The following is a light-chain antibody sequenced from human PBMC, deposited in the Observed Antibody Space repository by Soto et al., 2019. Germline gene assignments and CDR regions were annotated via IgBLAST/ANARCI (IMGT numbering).Light chain of an antibody. CDR2: GAS. CDR3: QQYKNWPPLT. J-gene: IGKJ4*01. V-gene: IGKV3-15*01. Sequence: EIVMTQSPATLSVSPGERATLSCRASQSVSSNLAWYQQKPGQAPRLLIYGASTRATGIPARFRGSGSGTEFTLTISSLQSDDCAVYYCQQYKNWPPLTVGGGTKVEIK. CDR1: QSVSSN.